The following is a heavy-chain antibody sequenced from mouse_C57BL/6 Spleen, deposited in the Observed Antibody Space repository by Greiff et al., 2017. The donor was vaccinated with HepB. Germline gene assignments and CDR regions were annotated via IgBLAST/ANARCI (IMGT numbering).Heavy chain of an antibody. D-gene: IGHD4-1*01. CDR2: INYDGSST. CDR1: GFTFSDYY. Sequence: DVKLVESEGGLVQPGRSMKLSCTASGFTFSDYYMAWVRQVPEKGLEWVANINYDGSSTYYLDSLKSRFIISRDNAKNILYLQMSSLKSEDTATYYCARIWDGGYFDYWGQGTTLTVSS. V-gene: IGHV5-16*01. J-gene: IGHJ2*01. CDR3: ARIWDGGYFDY.